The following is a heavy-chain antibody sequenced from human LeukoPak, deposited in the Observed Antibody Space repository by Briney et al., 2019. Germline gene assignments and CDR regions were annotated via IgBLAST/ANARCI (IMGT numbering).Heavy chain of an antibody. CDR2: INYIGST. Sequence: ETLSLTCSVSGGSVSSGNYFWGWIRQPPGKGLEWIGNINYIGSTAYNPSLKSRATMSVDTSKNQSSLKMTSVTAADTAVYYCARLSKGRYFDYVFDYWGQGTLVTVSS. CDR3: ARLSKGRYFDYVFDY. J-gene: IGHJ4*02. CDR1: GGSVSSGNYF. V-gene: IGHV4-39*01. D-gene: IGHD3-9*01.